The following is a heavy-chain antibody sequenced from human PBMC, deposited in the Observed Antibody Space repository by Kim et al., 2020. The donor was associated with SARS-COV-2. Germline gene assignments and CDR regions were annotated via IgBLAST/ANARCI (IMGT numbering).Heavy chain of an antibody. CDR1: GFTFSSYW. J-gene: IGHJ4*02. CDR3: AXVGXXXLKGGFDY. D-gene: IGHD3-16*01. CDR2: INSDGSST. Sequence: GGSLRLSCAASGFTFSSYWMHWVRQAPGKGLVWVSRINSDGSSTSYADSVKGRFTVSXNNAKNTLXXQMXRMRAEDTAVYYCAXVGXXXLKGGFDYWGQGXXVTVSS. V-gene: IGHV3-74*01.